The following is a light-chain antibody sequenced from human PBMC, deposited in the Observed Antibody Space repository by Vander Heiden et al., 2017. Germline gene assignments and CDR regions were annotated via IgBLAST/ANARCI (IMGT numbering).Light chain of an antibody. CDR2: DVS. CDR3: SSYTSSSTWV. Sequence: HSALTHTAPASGSPGPSITISCTGTSSDVGGYNYVSWYQQHPGKAPKLMIYDVSNRPSGVSNRFSGSKSGNTASLTISGLQAEDEADYYCSSYTSSSTWVFGGGTKLTVL. J-gene: IGLJ3*02. CDR1: SSDVGGYNY. V-gene: IGLV2-14*03.